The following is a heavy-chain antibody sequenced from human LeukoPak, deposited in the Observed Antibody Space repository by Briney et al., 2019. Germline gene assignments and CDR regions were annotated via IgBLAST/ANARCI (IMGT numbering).Heavy chain of an antibody. V-gene: IGHV3-30*02. J-gene: IGHJ2*01. CDR3: ARDYYDPMVRGVIFFDL. CDR1: GFTFSSYG. CDR2: IRYDGSNK. D-gene: IGHD3-10*01. Sequence: GGSLRLSCAASGFTFSSYGMHWVRQAPGKGLEWVAFIRYDGSNKYYADSVKGRFTISRDNSKNTLYLQMNSLRAEDTAVYYCARDYYDPMVRGVIFFDLWGRGTLVTVSS.